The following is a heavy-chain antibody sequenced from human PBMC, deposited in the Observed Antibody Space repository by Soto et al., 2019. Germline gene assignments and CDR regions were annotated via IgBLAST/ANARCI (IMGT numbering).Heavy chain of an antibody. Sequence: EVQVLESGGGLVQPGGSLRLSCAASGFTFSSYAMSWVRQAPGKGLEWVSTISGSGGSTYYADSVKGRFTISRDNSKNTLHLQRNSLRAGDTAVYYCATAHDYGDYGGGFDYWGQGALVTVSS. J-gene: IGHJ4*02. D-gene: IGHD4-17*01. V-gene: IGHV3-23*01. CDR1: GFTFSSYA. CDR2: ISGSGGST. CDR3: ATAHDYGDYGGGFDY.